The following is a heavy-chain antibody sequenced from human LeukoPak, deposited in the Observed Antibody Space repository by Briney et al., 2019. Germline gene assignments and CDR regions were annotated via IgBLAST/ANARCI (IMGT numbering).Heavy chain of an antibody. J-gene: IGHJ5*02. V-gene: IGHV3-7*04. CDR3: ATGGSGSS. CDR1: GFMFKDYW. CDR2: IKEDGAEK. D-gene: IGHD3-10*01. Sequence: PGGSLRLSCAASGFMFKDYWMNWVRQAPGKGPDWVATIKEDGAEKYYVDSVKGRFTISRDNAKNSLSLQMSTLRAEDTAVYYCATGGSGSSWGRGTLVTVSS.